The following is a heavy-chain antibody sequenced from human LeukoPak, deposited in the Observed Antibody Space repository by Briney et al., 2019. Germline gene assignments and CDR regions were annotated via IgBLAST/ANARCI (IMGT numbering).Heavy chain of an antibody. Sequence: PGGSLRLSCAASGFTFSTYAMSWVRQALGKGLEWVSAISDSGISTYYADSVKGRFTISRDNSKNTLYLQMNSLRAEDTAVYYCARDFRPVVGVAGTFDHWSQGTLVTVSS. V-gene: IGHV3-23*01. CDR1: GFTFSTYA. D-gene: IGHD6-13*01. J-gene: IGHJ4*02. CDR3: ARDFRPVVGVAGTFDH. CDR2: ISDSGIST.